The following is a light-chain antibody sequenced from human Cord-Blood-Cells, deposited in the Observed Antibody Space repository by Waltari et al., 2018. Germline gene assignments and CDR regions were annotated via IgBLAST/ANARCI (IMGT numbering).Light chain of an antibody. CDR2: AGS. Sequence: DIQMTQSPSSLSAYVGDRVTITCRASQSISSYLNWYQQKPGKAPNLLIYAGSSLQSGVPSRFSGSGSGTDFTLTISSLQPEDFATYYCQQSYSTPFTFGPGTKVDIK. V-gene: IGKV1-39*01. CDR3: QQSYSTPFT. J-gene: IGKJ3*01. CDR1: QSISSY.